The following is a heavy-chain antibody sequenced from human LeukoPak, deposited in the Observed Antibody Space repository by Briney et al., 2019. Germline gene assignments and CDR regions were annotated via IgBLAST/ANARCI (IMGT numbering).Heavy chain of an antibody. D-gene: IGHD1-14*01. CDR3: ARDYPDLQH. CDR1: GFTVGGKQ. Sequence: GGSLGLSFAALGFTVGGKQISWVGPVPGKGLEWVSVIYSGGSTYYADSVKGRFTISRDNSKNTLYLQTNSLRAEDTAVYYCARDYPDLQHRGQGTLVTVSS. J-gene: IGHJ1*01. V-gene: IGHV3-53*01. CDR2: IYSGGST.